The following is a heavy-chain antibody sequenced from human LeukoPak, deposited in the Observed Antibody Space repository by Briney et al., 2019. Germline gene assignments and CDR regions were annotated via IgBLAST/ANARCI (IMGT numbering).Heavy chain of an antibody. CDR3: AKAPVTTCRVAYCAPFDY. CDR2: ISASGNT. CDR1: RFTLGSFA. D-gene: IGHD2-21*01. V-gene: IGHV3-23*01. Sequence: ARSLRLSCEASRFTLGSFAMSCVRQVEGNGLEWVCSISASGNTYLADTVRAGFTFSRDSSKATPFLQMNRLSPKAGAVYYCAKAPVTTCRVAYCAPFDYCGQGTLVTVSS. J-gene: IGHJ4*02.